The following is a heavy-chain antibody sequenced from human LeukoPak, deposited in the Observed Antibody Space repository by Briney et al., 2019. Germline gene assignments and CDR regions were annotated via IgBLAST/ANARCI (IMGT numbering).Heavy chain of an antibody. CDR2: INASSGGI. CDR1: GYIFTAYY. V-gene: IGHV1-2*02. J-gene: IGHJ4*02. D-gene: IGHD5-24*01. CDR3: ARGEIDGPDFDQ. Sequence: ASVKVSCKASGYIFTAYYMHWVRQAPGQGLEWMGWINASSGGINYAQKFQGRVTMTRDTSITTAYMEVSGLTSDDTAVYFCARGEIDGPDFDQWGQGTLVTVSS.